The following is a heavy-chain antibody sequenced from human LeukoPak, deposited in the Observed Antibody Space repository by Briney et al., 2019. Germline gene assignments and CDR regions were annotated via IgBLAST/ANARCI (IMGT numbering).Heavy chain of an antibody. J-gene: IGHJ4*02. CDR2: ISAYNGNT. CDR1: GYTFTSYG. Sequence: GASVKVSCKASGYTFTSYGISWVRQAPGQGLEWMGWISAYNGNTNYAQKLQGRVTMTTDTSTSTAYMELRSLRSDDTAVYYCASKGVRSWWRGYYFDIQGEYFDYWGQGTLVTVSS. V-gene: IGHV1-18*01. D-gene: IGHD3-22*01. CDR3: ASKGVRSWWRGYYFDIQGEYFDY.